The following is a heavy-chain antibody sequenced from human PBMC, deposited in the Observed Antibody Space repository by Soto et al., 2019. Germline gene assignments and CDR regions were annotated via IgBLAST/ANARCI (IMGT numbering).Heavy chain of an antibody. CDR3: ARVLSTSCDGPEDI. J-gene: IGHJ3*02. CDR1: GYTFTSCG. V-gene: IGHV1-18*04. Sequence: APGKASFKAAGYTFTSCGISWVRQAPGQGLEWMGWISAYNGNTNYEQNLQGRVTMTTDTSTSTAYMELRSPRADDTAVYYCARVLSTSCDGPEDIWGQGTMVTISS. D-gene: IGHD2-2*01. CDR2: ISAYNGNT.